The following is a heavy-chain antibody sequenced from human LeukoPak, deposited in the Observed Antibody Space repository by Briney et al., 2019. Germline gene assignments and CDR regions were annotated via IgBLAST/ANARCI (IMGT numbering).Heavy chain of an antibody. CDR1: GYTLTELS. D-gene: IGHD6-19*01. CDR2: FDPEDGET. J-gene: IGHJ4*02. V-gene: IGHV1-24*01. Sequence: ASVKVSCKVSGYTLTELSMHWVRQAPGKGLEWVGGFDPEDGETIYAQKFQGRVTMTEDTSTDTAYMELSSLRSEDTAVYYCATAKIAVAHAGFNYWGQGTLVTVSS. CDR3: ATAKIAVAHAGFNY.